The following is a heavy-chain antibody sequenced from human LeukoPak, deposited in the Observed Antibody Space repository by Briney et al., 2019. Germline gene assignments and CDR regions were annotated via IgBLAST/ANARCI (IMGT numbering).Heavy chain of an antibody. J-gene: IGHJ4*02. CDR2: IIPIFGTA. V-gene: IGHV1-69*06. CDR3: ARAGYSYGYSFDY. CDR1: GGTFINYA. Sequence: SVKVSFKASGGTFINYAISWVRQAPGQGGEGMGGIIPIFGTANYAQKFQGRVTITADKSTSTAYMELSSLRSEDTAVYYCARAGYSYGYSFDYWGQGTLVTVSS. D-gene: IGHD5-18*01.